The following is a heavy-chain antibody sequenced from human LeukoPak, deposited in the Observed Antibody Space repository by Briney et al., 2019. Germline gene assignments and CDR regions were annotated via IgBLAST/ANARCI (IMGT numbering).Heavy chain of an antibody. CDR1: GGTFSSYA. V-gene: IGHV1-69*10. CDR3: ASVGDSSGYPQGDY. J-gene: IGHJ4*02. D-gene: IGHD3-22*01. CDR2: IIPILGIA. Sequence: SVKVSCKASGGTFSSYAISWVRQAPGQGLEWMGGIIPILGIANYAQKFQGRVTITADKSTSTAYMELSSLRSEDTAVYYCASVGDSSGYPQGDYWGQGTLVTVSS.